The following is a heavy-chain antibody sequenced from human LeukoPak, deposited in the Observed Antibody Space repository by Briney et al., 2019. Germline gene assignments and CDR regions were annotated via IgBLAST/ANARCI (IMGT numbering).Heavy chain of an antibody. J-gene: IGHJ5*02. CDR3: ARAAGTTFIWFDP. CDR1: GGSISSGGYY. D-gene: IGHD1-7*01. Sequence: SETLSLTCTVSGGSISSGGYYWSWVRQHPGKGLEWIGYIYYSGSTYYNPSLKSRVTISVDTSKNQFSLKLSSVTAADTAVYYCARAAGTTFIWFDPWGQGTPVTVSS. CDR2: IYYSGST. V-gene: IGHV4-31*03.